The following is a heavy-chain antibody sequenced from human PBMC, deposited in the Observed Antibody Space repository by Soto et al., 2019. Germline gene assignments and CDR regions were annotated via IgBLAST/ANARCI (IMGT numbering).Heavy chain of an antibody. CDR3: ARNYGSGNVNYGMDV. CDR2: IDWDDDK. J-gene: IGHJ6*02. Sequence: SGPTLVNPTQTLTLTCTFSGFSLSTSGMCVSWIRQPPGKALEWLALIDWDDDKYYSTSLKTRLTISKDTSKNQVVLTMTNMDPVDTATYYCARNYGSGNVNYGMDVWGQGTTVTVSS. V-gene: IGHV2-70*01. CDR1: GFSLSTSGMC. D-gene: IGHD3-10*01.